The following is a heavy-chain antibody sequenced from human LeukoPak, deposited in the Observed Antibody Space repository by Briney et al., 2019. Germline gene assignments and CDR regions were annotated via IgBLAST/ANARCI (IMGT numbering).Heavy chain of an antibody. V-gene: IGHV4-59*04. D-gene: IGHD4-23*01. Sequence: SETLSLTCTVSGGSISSYYWSWIRQPPGKGLEWIGNIYYSGTTYYNPSLKSRVTISVDTSKNQFSLKLSSVTAADTAVYYCARPYGGNPGYFDYWGQGTLVTVSS. CDR1: GGSISSYY. CDR2: IYYSGTT. CDR3: ARPYGGNPGYFDY. J-gene: IGHJ4*02.